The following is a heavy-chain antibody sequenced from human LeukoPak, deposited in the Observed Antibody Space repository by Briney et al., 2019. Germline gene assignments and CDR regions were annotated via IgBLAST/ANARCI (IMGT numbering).Heavy chain of an antibody. CDR3: ARGCTAMDPFDY. J-gene: IGHJ4*02. CDR2: MNPNSGNT. CDR1: GYTFTSYG. V-gene: IGHV1-8*02. Sequence: ASVKVSCKASGYTFTSYGISWVRQAPGQGLEWMGWMNPNSGNTGYAQKFQGRVTMTRNTSISTAYMELSSLRSEDTAVYYCARGCTAMDPFDYWGQGTLVTVSS. D-gene: IGHD5-18*01.